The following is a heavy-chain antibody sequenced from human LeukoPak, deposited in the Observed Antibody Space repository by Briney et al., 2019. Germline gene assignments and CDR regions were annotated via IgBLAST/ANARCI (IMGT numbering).Heavy chain of an antibody. J-gene: IGHJ6*02. CDR1: GFTFDDYG. CDR3: ARGFLEWFHSDGMDV. D-gene: IGHD3-3*01. V-gene: IGHV3-20*01. Sequence: PGGSLRLSCAASGFTFDDYGMGWVRQAPGKGLEWVSGINWNGGSTGYADSVKGRFTISRDNAKNSLYLQMNSLRAEDTALYHCARGFLEWFHSDGMDVWGQGTTVTVSS. CDR2: INWNGGST.